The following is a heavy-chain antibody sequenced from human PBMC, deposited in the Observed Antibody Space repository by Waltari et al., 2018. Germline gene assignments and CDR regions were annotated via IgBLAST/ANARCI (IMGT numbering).Heavy chain of an antibody. J-gene: IGHJ6*03. D-gene: IGHD3-10*01. CDR3: ARLPYGSGSYYPRYYYYYMDV. CDR1: GGSFSGYY. Sequence: QVQLQQWGAGLLKPSETLSLTCAVYGGSFSGYYWSWIRQPPGKGLEWIGEINHSGSTNYNPSLKIRVTISVDTSKNQFSLKLSSVTAADTAVYYCARLPYGSGSYYPRYYYYYMDVWGKGTTVTVSS. CDR2: INHSGST. V-gene: IGHV4-34*01.